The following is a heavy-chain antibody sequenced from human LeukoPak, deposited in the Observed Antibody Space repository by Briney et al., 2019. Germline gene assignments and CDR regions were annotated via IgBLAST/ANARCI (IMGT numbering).Heavy chain of an antibody. D-gene: IGHD3-22*01. J-gene: IGHJ3*02. CDR2: TIPIFGTA. Sequence: SVKVSCKASGGTFSSYAISWVRQAPGQGLEWMGGTIPIFGTASYAQKFQGRVTITADESTSTAYMELSSLRSEDTAVYYCARDIGNYYDSRPAFDIWGQGTMVTVSS. CDR1: GGTFSSYA. V-gene: IGHV1-69*13. CDR3: ARDIGNYYDSRPAFDI.